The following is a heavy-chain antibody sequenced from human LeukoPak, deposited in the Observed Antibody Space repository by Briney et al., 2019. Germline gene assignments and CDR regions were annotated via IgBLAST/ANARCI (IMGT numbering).Heavy chain of an antibody. V-gene: IGHV1-2*06. CDR2: INPASGVT. CDR1: GYTFSDYN. J-gene: IGHJ4*02. Sequence: ASVKVSCKASGYTFSDYNLYWVRQAPGQGLEWMGRINPASGVTNSAQRFQGRVTMTRDTSLGTAYMELSRLTSDDTAVYYCARFDLVYRRNLVFGDYWGQGTLVTVSS. CDR3: ARFDLVYRRNLVFGDY. D-gene: IGHD3-16*01.